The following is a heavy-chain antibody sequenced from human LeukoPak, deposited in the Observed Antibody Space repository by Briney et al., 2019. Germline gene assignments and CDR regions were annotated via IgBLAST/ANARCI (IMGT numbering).Heavy chain of an antibody. CDR3: ANLWDVMTTVTNNDY. V-gene: IGHV3-20*04. CDR2: VNWNGGST. D-gene: IGHD4-17*01. CDR1: GFTFDNYG. J-gene: IGHJ4*02. Sequence: GGSLRLSCAASGFTFDNYGMTWVRQVPGKGLEWVSGVNWNGGSTGYADSVKGRFTISRDNAKNSLYLQMNSLRAEDTAVYYCANLWDVMTTVTNNDYWGQGTLVTVSS.